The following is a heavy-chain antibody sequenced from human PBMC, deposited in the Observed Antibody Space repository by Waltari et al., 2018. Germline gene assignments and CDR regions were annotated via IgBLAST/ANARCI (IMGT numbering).Heavy chain of an antibody. Sequence: QVQLVQSGAEVKKPGSSVKVSCKASGGTFSSYAISWVRQAPGQGLEWMGGIIPIFGTANYAQKFQGSVTMTTDESTSTAYMELSSLRSEDTAVYYCARDEGYCSGGSCYSDWGQGTLVTVSS. CDR3: ARDEGYCSGGSCYSD. CDR2: IIPIFGTA. J-gene: IGHJ4*02. D-gene: IGHD2-15*01. V-gene: IGHV1-69*05. CDR1: GGTFSSYA.